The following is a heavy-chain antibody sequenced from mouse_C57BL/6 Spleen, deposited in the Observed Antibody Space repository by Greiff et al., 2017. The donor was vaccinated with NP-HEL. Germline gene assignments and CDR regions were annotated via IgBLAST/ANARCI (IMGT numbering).Heavy chain of an antibody. CDR2: INPGSGGT. CDR1: GYAFTNYL. CDR3: ARSNYYGSSSLFDY. V-gene: IGHV1-54*01. D-gene: IGHD1-1*01. J-gene: IGHJ2*01. Sequence: QVHVKQSGAELVRPGTSVKVSCKASGYAFTNYLIEWVKQRPGQGLEWIGVINPGSGGTNYNEKFKGKATLTADKSSSTAYMQLSSLTSEDSAVYFCARSNYYGSSSLFDYWGQGTTLTVSS.